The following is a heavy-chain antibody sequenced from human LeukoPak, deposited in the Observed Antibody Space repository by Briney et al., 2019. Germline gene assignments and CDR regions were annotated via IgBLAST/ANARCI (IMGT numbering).Heavy chain of an antibody. V-gene: IGHV4-34*01. CDR1: GGSFSGYY. Sequence: SETLSLTCAVYGGSFSGYYWSWIRQPPGKGLEWIGEISHSGSTNYDPSLKSRVTISVDTSKNQFSLKLSSVTAEDTAVYYCARIRYYDYIWGSSYTSAFDYWGQGILVTVSS. CDR3: ARIRYYDYIWGSSYTSAFDY. J-gene: IGHJ4*02. CDR2: ISHSGST. D-gene: IGHD3-16*01.